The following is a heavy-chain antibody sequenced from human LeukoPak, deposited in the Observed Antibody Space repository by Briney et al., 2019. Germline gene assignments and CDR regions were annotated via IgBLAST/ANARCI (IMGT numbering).Heavy chain of an antibody. CDR2: INYSGST. J-gene: IGHJ4*02. Sequence: SETLSLTCTVSGGSISSNSYYWGWIRQPPGKGLEWIGSINYSGSTYYNPPLKSRVTMSVDTSKNQFSLKLSSVTAADTAVYYCARVTGYMIEDYFDYWGQGTLVTVSS. V-gene: IGHV4-39*07. CDR3: ARVTGYMIEDYFDY. CDR1: GGSISSNSYY. D-gene: IGHD3-22*01.